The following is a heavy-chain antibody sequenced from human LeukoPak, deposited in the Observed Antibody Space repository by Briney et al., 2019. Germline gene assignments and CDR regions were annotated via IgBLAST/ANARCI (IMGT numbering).Heavy chain of an antibody. D-gene: IGHD6-19*01. Sequence: GGSLRLSCAASGFNFSSYAMSWVRQAPGKGLEWVSAISGSGGSTYYADSVEGRFTISRDNSKNTLYLQMNSLRAEDTAVYYCAKRAQQWLVMAWFDPWGQGTLVTVSS. J-gene: IGHJ5*02. CDR3: AKRAQQWLVMAWFDP. V-gene: IGHV3-23*01. CDR2: ISGSGGST. CDR1: GFNFSSYA.